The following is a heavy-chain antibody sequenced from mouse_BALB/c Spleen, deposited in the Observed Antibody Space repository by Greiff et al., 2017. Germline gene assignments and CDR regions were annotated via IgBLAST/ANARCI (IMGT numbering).Heavy chain of an antibody. CDR2: ISYDGSN. CDR1: GYSITSGYY. CDR3: ARGGYGSSYPFAY. D-gene: IGHD1-1*01. J-gene: IGHJ3*01. V-gene: IGHV3-6*02. Sequence: EVQLQQSGPGLVKPSQSLSLTCSVTGYSITSGYYWNWLRQFPGNKLEWMGYISYDGSNNYNPSLKNRISITRDTSKNQFFLKLNSVTTEDTATYYCARGGYGSSYPFAYWGQGTLVTVSA.